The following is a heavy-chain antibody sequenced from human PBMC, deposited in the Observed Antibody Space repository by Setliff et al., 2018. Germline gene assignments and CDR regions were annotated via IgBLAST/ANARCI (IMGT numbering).Heavy chain of an antibody. J-gene: IGHJ6*03. CDR1: GFTFSLHA. Sequence: PGGSLRLSCAVSGFTFSLHAMHWVRQAPGKGLEWVAVMSYDGSNKYYADSVKGRFTISRDNSRNTLYLQMDSLRGEDTAVYYCARDPIGPFLCNMDGWGKGTTVTVSS. V-gene: IGHV3-30-3*01. CDR2: MSYDGSNK. CDR3: ARDPIGPFLCNMDG. D-gene: IGHD3-16*01.